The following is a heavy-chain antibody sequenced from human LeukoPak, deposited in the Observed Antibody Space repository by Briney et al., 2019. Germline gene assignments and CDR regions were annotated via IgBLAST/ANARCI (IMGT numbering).Heavy chain of an antibody. CDR3: ASLARDY. D-gene: IGHD3-3*02. Sequence: PGGSLRLSCAASGFIVSNTYMTWVRQAPGKGLEWVSVIHDDGSTYYADSVKGRFTVSRDNSKNMWFLRMNSLRVEDTAVYFCASLARDYWGQGTLVSVSS. J-gene: IGHJ4*02. V-gene: IGHV3-53*01. CDR2: IHDDGST. CDR1: GFIVSNTY.